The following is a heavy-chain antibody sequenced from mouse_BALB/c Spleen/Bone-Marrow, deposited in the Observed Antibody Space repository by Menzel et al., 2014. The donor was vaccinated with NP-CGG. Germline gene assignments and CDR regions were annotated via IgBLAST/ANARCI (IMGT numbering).Heavy chain of an antibody. V-gene: IGHV1S41*01. CDR2: IAPGSGNT. Sequence: DLVKPGASVKLSCKASGYTFTSYWINWIKQRPGQCLEWIGRIAPGSGNTYYNEMFKGKATLTVDTSSSTAYIQLSSLSSEDSPVYFCARSPMITESYAMDYWGQGTSVTVSS. J-gene: IGHJ4*01. CDR3: ARSPMITESYAMDY. CDR1: GYTFTSYW. D-gene: IGHD2-4*01.